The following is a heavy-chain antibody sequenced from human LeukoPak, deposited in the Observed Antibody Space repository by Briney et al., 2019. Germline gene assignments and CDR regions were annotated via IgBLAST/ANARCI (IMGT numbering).Heavy chain of an antibody. CDR3: AEGDSSGWPFDY. CDR2: ISYDGSNK. D-gene: IGHD6-19*01. J-gene: IGHJ4*02. CDR1: GFTFSSYG. V-gene: IGHV3-30*18. Sequence: GGSLRLSCAASGFTFSSYGMHWVRQAPGKGLEWVVVISYDGSNKYYADSVKGRFTISRDNSKNTLYLQMNSLRAEDTAVYYCAEGDSSGWPFDYWGQGTLVTVSS.